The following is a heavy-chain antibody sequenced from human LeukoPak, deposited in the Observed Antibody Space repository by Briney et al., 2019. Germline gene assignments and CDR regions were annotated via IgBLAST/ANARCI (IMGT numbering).Heavy chain of an antibody. D-gene: IGHD3-3*01. CDR2: IIPIFGTA. V-gene: IGHV1-69*13. CDR3: ARGLNYDFWSGYYDY. Sequence: ASVKVSCKASGGTFSSYAISWVRQAPGQGLEWMGGIIPIFGTANYAQKFQGRVTITADESTSTAYMELSSLRSEDTAVYYCARGLNYDFWSGYYDYWGQGTLVTVSS. J-gene: IGHJ4*02. CDR1: GGTFSSYA.